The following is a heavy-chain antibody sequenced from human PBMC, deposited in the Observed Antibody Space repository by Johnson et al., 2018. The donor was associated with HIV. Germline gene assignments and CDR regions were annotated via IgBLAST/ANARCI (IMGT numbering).Heavy chain of an antibody. J-gene: IGHJ3*02. CDR1: GFTVSSNY. D-gene: IGHD3-10*01. V-gene: IGHV3-53*01. Sequence: VQLVESGGGLIQRGGSLRLSCAASGFTVSSNYMSWVRQAPGKGLEWGSVIYTGGSTYYADSVTDRFTISRDNSKNTLYLQMNSLRVEDTAVYYCASSYSESDAFDIWGQGTMVTVSS. CDR3: ASSYSESDAFDI. CDR2: IYTGGST.